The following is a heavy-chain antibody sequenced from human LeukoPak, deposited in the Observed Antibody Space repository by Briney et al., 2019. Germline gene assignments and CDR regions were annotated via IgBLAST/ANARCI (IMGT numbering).Heavy chain of an antibody. V-gene: IGHV3-23*01. CDR1: GFTFSSYA. CDR2: ISGSGGST. D-gene: IGHD6-13*01. CDR3: AKDQLEDYSSSWSPIDY. Sequence: RLGGSLRLSCAASGFTFSSYAMSWVRQAPGKGLEWVSAISGSGGSTYYADSVKGRFTISRDNSKNTLYLQMNSLRAEDTAVYYCAKDQLEDYSSSWSPIDYWGQGTLVTVSS. J-gene: IGHJ4*02.